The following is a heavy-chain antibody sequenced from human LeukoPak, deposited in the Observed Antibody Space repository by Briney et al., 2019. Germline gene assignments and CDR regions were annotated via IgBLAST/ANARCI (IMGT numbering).Heavy chain of an antibody. J-gene: IGHJ4*02. Sequence: GESLKISCKGSGYSFTSYWIGCVRQMPGKGLDWMGIIYPGDSDTIYSTYFQGQVTISADKSISNAYLQWSSLKASDPAMYYCARHYYDSSGYTWGHFDYWGQGTLVTVSS. CDR3: ARHYYDSSGYTWGHFDY. D-gene: IGHD3-22*01. V-gene: IGHV5-51*01. CDR2: IYPGDSDT. CDR1: GYSFTSYW.